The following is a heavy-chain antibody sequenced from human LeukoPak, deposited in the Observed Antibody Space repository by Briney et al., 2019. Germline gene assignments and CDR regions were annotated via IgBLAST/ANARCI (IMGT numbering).Heavy chain of an antibody. CDR3: ARGSPTDGTRREEYL. CDR2: LNPNSGGT. J-gene: IGHJ1*01. V-gene: IGHV1-2*02. D-gene: IGHD2/OR15-2a*01. CDR1: GYSFSVYY. Sequence: ASVNVSRKASGYSFSVYYVYWMRQAPGQGIEWMGWLNPNSGGTDYSQKFQGRVTMTRDTSIRTAYIELNSLTYDDTAVYYCARGSPTDGTRREEYLWGQSPRVSVSS.